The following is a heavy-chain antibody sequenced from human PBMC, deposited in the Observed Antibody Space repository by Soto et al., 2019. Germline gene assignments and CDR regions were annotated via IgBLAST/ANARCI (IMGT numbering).Heavy chain of an antibody. J-gene: IGHJ4*02. CDR2: IIPIFGTA. Sequence: SVKVSCKASGGTFSSYAISWVRQAPGQGLEWMGGIIPIFGTANYAQKFQGRVTITADESTSTAYMELSSLRSEDTAVYYCARVGNSGTALYYFDYWGQGTLVTVSS. D-gene: IGHD3-10*01. V-gene: IGHV1-69*13. CDR3: ARVGNSGTALYYFDY. CDR1: GGTFSSYA.